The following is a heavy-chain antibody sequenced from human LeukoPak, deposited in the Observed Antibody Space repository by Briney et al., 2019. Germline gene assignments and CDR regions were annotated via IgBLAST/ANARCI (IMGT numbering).Heavy chain of an antibody. V-gene: IGHV3-23*01. CDR1: GFTFSSYA. J-gene: IGHJ4*02. Sequence: GGSLRLSCAASGFTFSSYAMAWVRQAPGRGLEWVSTISGGGAYYADSVKGRFTISRDNSKNTLYLQMNSLRAEDTAVYYCASPLRDYDFWSGYSNWGQGTLVTVSS. CDR2: ISGGGA. D-gene: IGHD3-3*01. CDR3: ASPLRDYDFWSGYSN.